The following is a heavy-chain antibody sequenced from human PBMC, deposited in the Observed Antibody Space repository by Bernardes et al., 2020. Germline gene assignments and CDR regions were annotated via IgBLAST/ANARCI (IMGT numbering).Heavy chain of an antibody. Sequence: GGSLRLSCTASGFTFSDFWMHWVRQAPGKGLVWVSRINSDGRSTSYADSVKGRFTISRDNAKNTLNLQMNSLRVEDTAVYYCGRLGVGGWGQGTLVTVSS. CDR3: GRLGVGG. CDR1: GFTFSDFW. J-gene: IGHJ4*02. V-gene: IGHV3-74*01. CDR2: INSDGRST. D-gene: IGHD1-26*01.